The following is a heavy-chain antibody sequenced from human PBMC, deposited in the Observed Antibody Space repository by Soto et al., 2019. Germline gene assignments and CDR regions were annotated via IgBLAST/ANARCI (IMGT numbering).Heavy chain of an antibody. J-gene: IGHJ4*02. CDR3: STNYFLDY. V-gene: IGHV3-7*01. CDR1: GFSFSSYW. D-gene: IGHD1-7*01. Sequence: PGGSLRLSCAASGFSFSSYWMSWVRQAPGKGLEWVANIKQDGSEKYYVDSVKGRFTISRDNAQNSLYLQINSLSAEDTAVYYYSTNYFLDYWGQGTLLTVSS. CDR2: IKQDGSEK.